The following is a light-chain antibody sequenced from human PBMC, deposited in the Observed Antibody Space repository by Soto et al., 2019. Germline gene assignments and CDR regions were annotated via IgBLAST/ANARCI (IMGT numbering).Light chain of an antibody. V-gene: IGLV2-14*01. Sequence: QSVLTQPASVSGSPGQSIAISCTGTSSDVGGYNYVSWYQQHPGKAPKVIIYDVSNRPSGISNRFSVSKSGNTASLTISGLQAEDEADYYCSSYTSSNTEVFGTGTKVTVL. J-gene: IGLJ1*01. CDR2: DVS. CDR1: SSDVGGYNY. CDR3: SSYTSSNTEV.